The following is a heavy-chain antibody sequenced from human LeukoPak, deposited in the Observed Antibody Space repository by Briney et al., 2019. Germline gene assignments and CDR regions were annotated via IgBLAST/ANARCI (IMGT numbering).Heavy chain of an antibody. V-gene: IGHV1-2*02. CDR3: ARVPVIQYYYGMDV. J-gene: IGHJ6*02. Sequence: VASVKVSCKASGYTFTGYFMHWVRQAPGQGLEWMGWINPNSGGTNYAQKFQGRVTMTRDTSISTAYMELSRLRSDDTAVYYCARVPVIQYYYGMDVWGQGTTVTVSS. D-gene: IGHD3-16*02. CDR1: GYTFTGYF. CDR2: INPNSGGT.